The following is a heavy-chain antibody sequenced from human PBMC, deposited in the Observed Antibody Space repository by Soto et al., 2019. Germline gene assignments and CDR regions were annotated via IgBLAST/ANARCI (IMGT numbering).Heavy chain of an antibody. V-gene: IGHV5-51*01. J-gene: IGHJ4*02. D-gene: IGHD3-10*01. Sequence: GESLKISCKGSGYSFTSYWIGWVRQMPGKGLEWMGIIYPGDSDTRYSPSFQGQVTISADKSISTAYLQWSSLKASDTAMYYCARATYYYGSGSYYPNFDYWGQGTLVTVSS. CDR1: GYSFTSYW. CDR2: IYPGDSDT. CDR3: ARATYYYGSGSYYPNFDY.